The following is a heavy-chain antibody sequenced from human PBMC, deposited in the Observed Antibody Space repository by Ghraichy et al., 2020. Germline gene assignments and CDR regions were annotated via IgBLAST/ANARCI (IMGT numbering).Heavy chain of an antibody. V-gene: IGHV3-74*01. Sequence: GESLNISCAASGFPFTDYWMHWVRQTPGRGLEWVSHLNIDGTTVNYADSVKGRFTISRDNAKNTMYLQMISLTVEDTAVYYCVRSYKDGLRHFDYWGQGTLVPVSS. CDR1: GFPFTDYW. CDR3: VRSYKDGLRHFDY. CDR2: LNIDGTTV. J-gene: IGHJ4*02. D-gene: IGHD1-14*01.